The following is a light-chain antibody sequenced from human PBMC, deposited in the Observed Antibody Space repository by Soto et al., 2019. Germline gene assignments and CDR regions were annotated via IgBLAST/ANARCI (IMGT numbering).Light chain of an antibody. Sequence: EIVLTQSPATLSLSPGERATLSCRASQSVSSYLAWYQQKPGQAPRLLIYDASNRATGIPARFSGSGSGTDFTLTISSLEPEDFAVYYCQQSSNWPPCTFGRGTKVDIK. V-gene: IGKV3-11*01. CDR3: QQSSNWPPCT. J-gene: IGKJ4*02. CDR1: QSVSSY. CDR2: DAS.